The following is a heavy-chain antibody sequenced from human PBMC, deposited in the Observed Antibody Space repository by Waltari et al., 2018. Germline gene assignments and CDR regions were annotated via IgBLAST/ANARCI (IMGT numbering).Heavy chain of an antibody. CDR3: SSRHSGSSDY. Sequence: EVQLVESGGGLVQPGGSLRLSCAISGFTFSDHCIDWVRQAPGKGLEWVGRSRNKAQGYITEYAASVKGRFIISRDDSKNSLYLQMDSLKTEDTAMYYCSSRHSGSSDYWGQGTLVTVSS. CDR1: GFTFSDHC. CDR2: SRNKAQGYIT. V-gene: IGHV3-72*01. J-gene: IGHJ4*02. D-gene: IGHD1-26*01.